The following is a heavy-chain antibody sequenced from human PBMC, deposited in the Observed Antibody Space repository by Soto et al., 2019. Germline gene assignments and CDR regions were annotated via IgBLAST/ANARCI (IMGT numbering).Heavy chain of an antibody. CDR2: INPNSGGT. V-gene: IGHV1-2*02. J-gene: IGHJ3*02. D-gene: IGHD3-10*01. Sequence: ASVKVSCKASGYTFTGYYMHWVRQAPGQGLEWMGWINPNSGGTNYAQKFQGRVTMTEDTSTDTAYMELSSLRSEDTAVYYCATDTLRFAGSRDDAFDIWGQGTMVTVSS. CDR3: ATDTLRFAGSRDDAFDI. CDR1: GYTFTGYY.